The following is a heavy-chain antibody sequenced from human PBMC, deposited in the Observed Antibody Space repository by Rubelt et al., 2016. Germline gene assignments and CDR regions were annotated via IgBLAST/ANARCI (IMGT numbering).Heavy chain of an antibody. CDR2: ISGYNGNT. J-gene: IGHJ4*02. Sequence: QVQLVQSGAEVKKPGASVKVSCKVSGYTLTELSMHWVRQAPGKGLEWMGWISGYNGNTNYAQKVQGRVTMTTNTSTSTAHMELRSLRSDDTAVYYCARDRSGSYYNYWGQGTLVTVSS. V-gene: IGHV1-18*01. D-gene: IGHD1-26*01. CDR3: ARDRSGSYYNY. CDR1: GYTLTELS.